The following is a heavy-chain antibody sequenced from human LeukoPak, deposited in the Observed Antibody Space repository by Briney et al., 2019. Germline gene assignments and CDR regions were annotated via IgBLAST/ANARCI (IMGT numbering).Heavy chain of an antibody. J-gene: IGHJ4*02. D-gene: IGHD2-2*01. CDR3: ARSLDDVGMPGY. Sequence: GASVKVSCKASGGTFSSYAISWVRQAPGQGLEWMGGIIPIFGTANYAQKFQGRVTITADESTSTAYMELGSLRSEDTAVYYCARSLDDVGMPGYWGQGTLVTVSS. CDR1: GGTFSSYA. V-gene: IGHV1-69*13. CDR2: IIPIFGTA.